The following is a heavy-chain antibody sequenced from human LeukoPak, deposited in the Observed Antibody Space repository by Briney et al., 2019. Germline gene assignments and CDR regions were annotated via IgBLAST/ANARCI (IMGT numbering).Heavy chain of an antibody. D-gene: IGHD3-10*01. J-gene: IGHJ4*02. CDR2: IGSSAGDT. Sequence: GGSLRLSCAASGVTFSNYPMSWVRQAPGKGLEWVSTIGSSAGDTHYADSVKGRFTISRDNSKNSLYLQMNSLRAEDTAVYYCAKYYYTSGSSGGRVFDYWGQGTLVTVSS. CDR3: AKYYYTSGSSGGRVFDY. V-gene: IGHV3-23*01. CDR1: GVTFSNYP.